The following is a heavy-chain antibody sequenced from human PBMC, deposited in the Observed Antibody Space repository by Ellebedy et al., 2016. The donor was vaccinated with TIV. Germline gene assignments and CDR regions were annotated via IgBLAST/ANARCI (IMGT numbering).Heavy chain of an antibody. D-gene: IGHD6-19*01. CDR3: AKCRHSTGCLLDS. J-gene: IGHJ4*02. CDR2: IKEDGSDK. V-gene: IGHV3-7*01. CDR1: GFTFSSFW. Sequence: GGSLRLSCAASGFTFSSFWMAWVRQAPGKGLEWVANIKEDGSDKYYVDSVKGRFTISRDNAKNSLFLQMDSLRAEDTALYYCAKCRHSTGCLLDSWGQGTLVTVSS.